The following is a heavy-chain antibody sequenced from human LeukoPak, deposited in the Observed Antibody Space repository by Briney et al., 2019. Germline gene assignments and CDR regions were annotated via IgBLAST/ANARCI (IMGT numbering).Heavy chain of an antibody. J-gene: IGHJ4*02. CDR2: ITYIGST. CDR1: GGSVSSSSHY. Sequence: SETLSLTCTVSGGSVSSSSHYCGWIRQPPGKGLEWIGSITYIGSTYYNPSLSSRVTISADTSKNQFSLKLTSVTAADTAVYYCAREFSTALLGDSDSWGQGTLVTVSS. V-gene: IGHV4-39*07. CDR3: AREFSTALLGDSDS. D-gene: IGHD1-26*01.